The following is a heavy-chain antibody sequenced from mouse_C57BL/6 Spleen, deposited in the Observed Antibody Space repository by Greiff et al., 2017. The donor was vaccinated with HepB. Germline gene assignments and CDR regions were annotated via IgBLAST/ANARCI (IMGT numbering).Heavy chain of an antibody. V-gene: IGHV1-55*01. D-gene: IGHD2-1*01. J-gene: IGHJ2*01. Sequence: VQLQQPGAELVKPGASVKMSCKASGYTFTSYWITWVKQRPGQGLEWIGDIYPGSGSTNYNEKFKSKATLTVDTSSSTDYMQLSSLTSEDSAVYYCARANYGNYPYYFDYWGQGTTLTVSS. CDR1: GYTFTSYW. CDR3: ARANYGNYPYYFDY. CDR2: IYPGSGST.